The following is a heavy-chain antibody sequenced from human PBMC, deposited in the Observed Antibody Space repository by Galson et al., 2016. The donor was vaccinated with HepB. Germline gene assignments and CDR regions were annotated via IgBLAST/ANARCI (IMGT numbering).Heavy chain of an antibody. CDR1: GDSINSGTYY. V-gene: IGHV4-31*03. CDR3: ARGGDNWIRPWFDP. CDR2: IYHSGGT. J-gene: IGHJ5*02. Sequence: TLSLTCTVSGDSINSGTYYWTWIRQYPGKGLEWIGYIYHSGGTYYNPSLKSRIDMSIDTARNRFSLTLRSVTAADTAVYFCARGGDNWIRPWFDPWGQGALVTVSS. D-gene: IGHD1-20*01.